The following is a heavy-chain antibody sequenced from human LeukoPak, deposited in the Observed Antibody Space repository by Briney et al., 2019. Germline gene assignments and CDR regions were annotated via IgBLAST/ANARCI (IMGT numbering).Heavy chain of an antibody. D-gene: IGHD3-10*01. CDR2: IYHSGST. CDR1: GYSISSGYY. Sequence: SETLSLTCTVSGYSISSGYYWGWIRQPPGKGLEWIGSIYHSGSTYYNPSLKSRVTISVDTSKNQFSLELSSVTAADTAVYYCARDQGGITMVRGVPYYYYYMDVWGKGTTVTVSS. J-gene: IGHJ6*03. CDR3: ARDQGGITMVRGVPYYYYYMDV. V-gene: IGHV4-38-2*02.